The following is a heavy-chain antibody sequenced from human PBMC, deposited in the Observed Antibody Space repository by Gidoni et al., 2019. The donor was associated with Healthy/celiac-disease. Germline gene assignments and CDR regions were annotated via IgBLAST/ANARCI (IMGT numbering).Heavy chain of an antibody. V-gene: IGHV3-21*01. CDR2: ISSSSSYI. D-gene: IGHD6-13*01. CDR3: ARDAGGSSSWYDFDY. Sequence: EVQLVESGGGLVKPGGSLRLSCAASGFTFSGYSMNWVRQAPGKGLEWVSSISSSSSYIYYADSVKGRFTISRDNAKNSLYLQMNSLRAEDTAVYYCARDAGGSSSWYDFDYWGQGTLVTVSS. CDR1: GFTFSGYS. J-gene: IGHJ4*02.